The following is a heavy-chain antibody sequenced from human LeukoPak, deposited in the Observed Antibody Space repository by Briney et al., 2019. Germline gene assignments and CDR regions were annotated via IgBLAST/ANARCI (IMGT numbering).Heavy chain of an antibody. CDR3: ARHEVGYMDV. D-gene: IGHD2-15*01. Sequence: GGSLRLSCVVSGISLSNYAMTWVRQAPGKGLEWVSYISERGGSTTYADSVKGRFTISRDNSKNTLYLQMNSLRAEDTAVYYCARHEVGYMDVWGKGTTVTVSS. CDR1: GISLSNYA. CDR2: ISERGGST. V-gene: IGHV3-23*01. J-gene: IGHJ6*03.